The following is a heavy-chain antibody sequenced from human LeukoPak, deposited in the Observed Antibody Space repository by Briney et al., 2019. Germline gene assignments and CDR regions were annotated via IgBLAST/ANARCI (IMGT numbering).Heavy chain of an antibody. CDR3: AKHSLKTGYSSGRIWDY. CDR2: ISGSGGGT. Sequence: GGSLRLSCAASGFTFNSYAMSWVRQAPEKGLEWVATISGSGGGTYYADSVKGRFTISRDNSKNTLYLQMNSLRAEDTAVYYCAKHSLKTGYSSGRIWDYWGQGTMVTVSS. CDR1: GFTFNSYA. D-gene: IGHD6-19*01. J-gene: IGHJ4*02. V-gene: IGHV3-23*01.